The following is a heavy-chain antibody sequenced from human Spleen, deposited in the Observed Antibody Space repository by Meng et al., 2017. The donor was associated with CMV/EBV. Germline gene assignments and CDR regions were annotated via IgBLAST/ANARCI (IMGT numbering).Heavy chain of an antibody. CDR3: ARDGNWGRAFDI. CDR1: GGSISSNNYC. Sequence: SETLSLTCTVSGGSISSNNYCWGWIRQPPGKGLECIGSIYYSGSTYYSPSLKSPVTISVDTSKNQFSLKLSSVTAADTAVYYCARDGNWGRAFDIWGQGTMVTVSS. CDR2: IYYSGST. V-gene: IGHV4-39*07. D-gene: IGHD7-27*01. J-gene: IGHJ3*02.